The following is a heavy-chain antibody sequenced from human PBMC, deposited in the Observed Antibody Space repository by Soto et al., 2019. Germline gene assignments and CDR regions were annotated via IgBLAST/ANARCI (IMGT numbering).Heavy chain of an antibody. CDR3: ARAYYDTAGYSLDP. CDR2: IYLIGST. Sequence: PSETLSLTCAVSGGSISSGDYSWSWIRQPPGKGLEWIGYIYLIGSTYYNPSLKSRVTISVDTSKNQLSLRLSSVTAADTAVYYCARAYYDTAGYSLDPWGQGALVTVSS. J-gene: IGHJ5*02. D-gene: IGHD3-22*01. V-gene: IGHV4-30-2*02. CDR1: GGSISSGDYS.